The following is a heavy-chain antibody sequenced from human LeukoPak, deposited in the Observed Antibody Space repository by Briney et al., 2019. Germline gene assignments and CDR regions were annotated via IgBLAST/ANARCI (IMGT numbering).Heavy chain of an antibody. CDR3: ARVQGGSLLWFGELPLYYFDY. CDR2: INHSGST. V-gene: IGHV4-34*01. D-gene: IGHD3-10*01. J-gene: IGHJ4*02. CDR1: GGSFSGYY. Sequence: SETLSLTCAVYGGSFSGYYWSWIRQPPGKGLEWIGEINHSGSTNYNPSLKSRVTISVDTSKNQFSLKLSPVTAADTAVYYCARVQGGSLLWFGELPLYYFDYWGQGTLVTVSS.